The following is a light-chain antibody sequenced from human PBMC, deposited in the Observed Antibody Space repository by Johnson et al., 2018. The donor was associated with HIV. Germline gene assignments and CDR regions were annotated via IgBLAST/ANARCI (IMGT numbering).Light chain of an antibody. V-gene: IGLV1-51*01. CDR1: SSNIGNNF. J-gene: IGLJ1*01. CDR2: DNN. CDR3: GTWDSSLSAGV. Sequence: QSVLTQPPSVSAAPGQKVTISCSGSSSNIGNNFVSWYQQLPGTAPKLLIYDNNKRPSVIPDRFSASKSGTSATLGITGLQTGDEADYYCGTWDSSLSAGVFGAGTKVTVL.